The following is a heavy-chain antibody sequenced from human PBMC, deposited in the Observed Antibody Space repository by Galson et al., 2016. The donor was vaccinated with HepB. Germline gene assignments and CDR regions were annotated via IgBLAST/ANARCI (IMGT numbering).Heavy chain of an antibody. D-gene: IGHD2-15*01. CDR1: GFTFSSYA. V-gene: IGHV3-23*01. CDR3: AKDGGYCSDATCYYRNS. Sequence: SLRLSCAASGFTFSSYAKSWVRQAPGKGLEWVSTITGSGGWIKYADSVKGRLITSRDNSKNTLYLQLNSLRAEDTAVYYCAKDGGYCSDATCYYRNSWGQGTLVTVSS. CDR2: ITGSGGWI. J-gene: IGHJ4*02.